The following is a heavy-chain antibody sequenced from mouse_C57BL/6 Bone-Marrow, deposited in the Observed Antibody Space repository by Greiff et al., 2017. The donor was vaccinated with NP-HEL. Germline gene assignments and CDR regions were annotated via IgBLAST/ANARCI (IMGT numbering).Heavy chain of an antibody. CDR3: ARHEEAYYYGSSPAWFAY. D-gene: IGHD1-1*01. CDR2: FYPGSGSI. J-gene: IGHJ3*01. Sequence: QVQLQQSGAELVKPGASVKLSCKASGYTFTEYTIHWVKQRSGQGLEWIGWFYPGSGSIKYNEKFKDKATLTADKSSSTVYMVLSRLTSEDSAVYFCARHEEAYYYGSSPAWFAYWGQGTLVTVSA. V-gene: IGHV1-62-2*01. CDR1: GYTFTEYT.